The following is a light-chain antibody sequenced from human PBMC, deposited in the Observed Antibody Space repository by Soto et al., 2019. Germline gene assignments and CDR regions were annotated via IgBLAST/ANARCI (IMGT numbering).Light chain of an antibody. V-gene: IGKV1-5*03. CDR2: KAS. J-gene: IGKJ1*01. CDR3: QQYNGSPWT. CDR1: QSIGSW. Sequence: DIQMTQPPSTLSASVGDRVTITCRASQSIGSWLAWYQQKPGKAPKLLIYKASNLKRGVPSRFSGSGSGTDFSLTISGLQPDDSATYYCQQYNGSPWTFGQGTKVEIK.